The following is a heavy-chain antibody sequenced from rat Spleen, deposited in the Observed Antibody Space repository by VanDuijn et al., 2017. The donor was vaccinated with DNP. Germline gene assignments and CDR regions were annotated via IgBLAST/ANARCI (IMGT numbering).Heavy chain of an antibody. CDR1: GYSITSDY. V-gene: IGHV3-1*01. D-gene: IGHD1-1*01. CDR3: ARWVRYFDY. CDR2: ISYSGYT. Sequence: EVQLQESGPGLVKPSQSLSLTCSVTGYSITSDYWGWVRKFPENKMEWMGYISYSGYTSYNPSLKSRISITRDTSKNQFFLHLNSVTTEDTATYYCARWVRYFDYWGHGVMVTVSS. J-gene: IGHJ2*01.